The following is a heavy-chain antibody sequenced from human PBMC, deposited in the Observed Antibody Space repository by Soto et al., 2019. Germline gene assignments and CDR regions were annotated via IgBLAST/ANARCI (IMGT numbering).Heavy chain of an antibody. CDR2: ISSTGRTI. CDR3: AKDPAALYGSGSYLPDYFDY. V-gene: IGHV3-11*01. D-gene: IGHD3-10*01. J-gene: IGHJ4*02. CDR1: GFTFSNYY. Sequence: PGGSLRLSCGASGFTFSNYYMSWIRQAPGKGLEWVSYISSTGRTIYYADSVKGRFTVSRDNAQNSLSLKLNSLRAEDTAVYYCAKDPAALYGSGSYLPDYFDYWGQGTLVTVSS.